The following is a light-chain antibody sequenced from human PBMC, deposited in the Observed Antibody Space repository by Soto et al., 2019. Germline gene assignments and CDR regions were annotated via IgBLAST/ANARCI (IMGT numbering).Light chain of an antibody. CDR2: KPS. V-gene: IGKV1-5*03. CDR3: QHYNSYSEA. Sequence: DIQMTQPPSTLSGSVGDRVTITCRASQTISSWLAWYQQKPGKAPKLLIYKPSTLKSGVPSRFSGSGSGTEFTLTISSLQPDDFATYYCQHYNSYSEAFGQGTKVELK. J-gene: IGKJ1*01. CDR1: QTISSW.